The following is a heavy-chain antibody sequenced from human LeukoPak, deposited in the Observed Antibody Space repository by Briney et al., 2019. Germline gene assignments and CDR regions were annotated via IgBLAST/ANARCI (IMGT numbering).Heavy chain of an antibody. Sequence: GGSLRLSCAASGFTVSSNYMSWVRQAPGKGLEWVSVIYSGGSTYYADSVKGRFTISRDNSKNTLYLQMNSLRAEDTAVYYCTRSSGWGYYDSSGYPFDYWGQGTLVTVSS. D-gene: IGHD3-22*01. CDR3: TRSSGWGYYDSSGYPFDY. CDR2: IYSGGST. V-gene: IGHV3-53*01. CDR1: GFTVSSNY. J-gene: IGHJ4*02.